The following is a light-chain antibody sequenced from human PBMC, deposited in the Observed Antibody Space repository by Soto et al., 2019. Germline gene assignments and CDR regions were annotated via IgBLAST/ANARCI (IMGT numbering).Light chain of an antibody. J-gene: IGLJ1*01. Sequence: SYELTQPPSVSVAPGQTARITCGGKNIGSKSVHWYQQKPGQAPVLVVYDDSARPSGIPERFSGSNSGNTATLTISRVEAGDEADYYCQVWDSSSDHYVFGTGTQLTVL. CDR3: QVWDSSSDHYV. CDR2: DDS. V-gene: IGLV3-21*02. CDR1: NIGSKS.